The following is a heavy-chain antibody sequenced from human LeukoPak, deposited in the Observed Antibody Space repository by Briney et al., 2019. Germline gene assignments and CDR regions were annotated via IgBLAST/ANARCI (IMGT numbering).Heavy chain of an antibody. D-gene: IGHD6-13*01. CDR3: AKDRYSSSWLHDY. CDR1: GFTFSSYG. V-gene: IGHV3-23*01. CDR2: ISGSGGST. Sequence: PGGSLRLSCAASGFTFSSYGMHWVRQAPGKGLEWVSAISGSGGSTYYADSVKGRFTISRDNSKNTLYLQMNSLRAEDTAVYYCAKDRYSSSWLHDYWGQGTLVTVSS. J-gene: IGHJ4*02.